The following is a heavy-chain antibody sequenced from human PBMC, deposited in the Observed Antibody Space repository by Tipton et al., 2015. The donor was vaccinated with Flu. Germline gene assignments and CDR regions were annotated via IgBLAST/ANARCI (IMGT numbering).Heavy chain of an antibody. D-gene: IGHD2-2*01. V-gene: IGHV4-38-2*01. CDR2: SHHTGST. Sequence: TLSLTCSVSGDSIGGAYYWGWIRQPPGKGLEWIGNSHHTGSTYRNPSLKSRVAISVDTSKNQFSLKVRSVTAADTAVYYCARRPEGRSRMRYFDYWGQGNQVTVSS. CDR3: ARRPEGRSRMRYFDY. J-gene: IGHJ4*02. CDR1: GDSIGGAYY.